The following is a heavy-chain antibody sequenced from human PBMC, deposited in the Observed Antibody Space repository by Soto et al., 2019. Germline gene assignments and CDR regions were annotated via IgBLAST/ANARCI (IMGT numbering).Heavy chain of an antibody. J-gene: IGHJ4*02. D-gene: IGHD3-22*01. Sequence: EVQLVESGGGLVKPGGSLRLSSAASGFTFSNAWMNWVRQAPGKGLEWVGRIKSKTDGGTTDYAAPVKGRFTISRDDSKNTLYLQMNSLKTEDTAVYYCTTDQYYYDSSGYLYFDYWGQGTLVTVSS. CDR3: TTDQYYYDSSGYLYFDY. CDR1: GFTFSNAW. V-gene: IGHV3-15*07. CDR2: IKSKTDGGTT.